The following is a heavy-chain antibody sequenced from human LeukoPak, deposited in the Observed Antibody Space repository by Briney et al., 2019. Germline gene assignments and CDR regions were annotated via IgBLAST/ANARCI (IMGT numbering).Heavy chain of an antibody. CDR1: GGSISSSSYY. D-gene: IGHD3-22*01. V-gene: IGHV4-39*01. Sequence: SESLSLTCTVSGGSISSSSYYWGWIREPPGNGLELIGSIYYSGSTYYNPSLKSRVTISVDTSKNQFSLKLSSVTPADRAVCYCAGHTSGYFYTPKEGYYFDYWGQGTLPTVSS. CDR3: AGHTSGYFYTPKEGYYFDY. CDR2: IYYSGST. J-gene: IGHJ4*02.